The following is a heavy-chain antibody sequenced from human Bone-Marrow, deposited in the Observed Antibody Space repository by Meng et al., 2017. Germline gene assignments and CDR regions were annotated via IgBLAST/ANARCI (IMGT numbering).Heavy chain of an antibody. CDR3: ARGSPPSPIYFDY. CDR2: ISYDGSNK. D-gene: IGHD2-15*01. J-gene: IGHJ4*02. V-gene: IGHV3-30*03. CDR1: GFTLSDQF. Sequence: GESLKISCVASGFTLSDQFMDWVRQAPGKGLEWVAVISYDGSNKYYADSVKGRFTISRDNSKNTLYLQMNSLRAEDTAVYYCARGSPPSPIYFDYWGQGTLVTVSS.